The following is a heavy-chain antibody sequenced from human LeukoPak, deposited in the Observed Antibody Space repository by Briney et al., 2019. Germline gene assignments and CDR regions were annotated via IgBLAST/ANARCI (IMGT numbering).Heavy chain of an antibody. J-gene: IGHJ3*02. Sequence: GGSLRPSCAASGFTFSSYAMSWVRQAPGKGLEWVSAISGSGGSTYYADSVKGRFTISRDNPKNTLYLQMNSLRAEDTAVYYCAKPRTAMVTRDAFDIWGQGTMVTVSS. V-gene: IGHV3-23*01. D-gene: IGHD5-18*01. CDR3: AKPRTAMVTRDAFDI. CDR1: GFTFSSYA. CDR2: ISGSGGST.